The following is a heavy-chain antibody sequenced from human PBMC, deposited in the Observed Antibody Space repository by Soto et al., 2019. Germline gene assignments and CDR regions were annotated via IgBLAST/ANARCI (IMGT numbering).Heavy chain of an antibody. CDR3: ARVPDR. D-gene: IGHD2-2*01. V-gene: IGHV4-30-2*01. CDR2: IYHSGST. CDR1: DGYISSSSYY. J-gene: IGHJ5*02. Sequence: SQIQSDTSSFSDGYISSSSYYWGWIRQPPGKGLEWIGYIYHSGSTYYNPSLKSRVTISVDRSKNQFSLKLSSVTAADTAVYYCARVPDRWGKGTLVTVSS.